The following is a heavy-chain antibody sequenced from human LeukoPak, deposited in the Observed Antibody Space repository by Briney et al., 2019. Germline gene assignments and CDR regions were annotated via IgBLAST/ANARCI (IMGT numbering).Heavy chain of an antibody. CDR1: GYTFTGYY. J-gene: IGHJ6*02. CDR3: ARVRVRDSWSGSPPYYYGMDV. Sequence: ASVKVSCKASGYTFTGYYMHWVRQAPGQGLEWMGWINPNSGGTNYAQKFQGRVTMTRDTSISTAYMELSRLRSDDTAVYYCARVRVRDSWSGSPPYYYGMDVWGQGTTVTVSS. CDR2: INPNSGGT. D-gene: IGHD3-3*01. V-gene: IGHV1-2*02.